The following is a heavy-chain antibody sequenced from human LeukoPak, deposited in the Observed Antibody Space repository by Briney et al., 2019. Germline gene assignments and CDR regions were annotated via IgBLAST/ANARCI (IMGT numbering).Heavy chain of an antibody. Sequence: ASETLSLTCTVSGGSISSYSWSWIRQPPGKGLEWIGYIYYSGSTNYNPSLKSRVTISVDTSKNQFSLKLSSVTAADTAVYYCARHSLAGWANSWGQGTLVTVSS. CDR2: IYYSGST. V-gene: IGHV4-59*08. D-gene: IGHD1-26*01. CDR1: GGSISSYS. CDR3: ARHSLAGWANS. J-gene: IGHJ5*02.